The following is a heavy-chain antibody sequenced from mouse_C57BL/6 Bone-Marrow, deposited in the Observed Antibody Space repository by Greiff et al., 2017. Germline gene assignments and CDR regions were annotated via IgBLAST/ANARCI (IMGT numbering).Heavy chain of an antibody. J-gene: IGHJ3*01. CDR3: TPLAWFAY. CDR1: GFNIKDDY. Sequence: VQLQQSGAELVRPGASVKLSCTASGFNIKDDYMHWVKQRPEQGLEWIGWIDPENGDTQYASKFQGKATITADTSSNTAYLQLSSLTSEDTAVYYCTPLAWFAYWGPGTLVTVSA. CDR2: IDPENGDT. V-gene: IGHV14-4*01.